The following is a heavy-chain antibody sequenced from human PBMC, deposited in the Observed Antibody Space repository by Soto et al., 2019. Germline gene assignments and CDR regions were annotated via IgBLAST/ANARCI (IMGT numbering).Heavy chain of an antibody. CDR3: AHIVVAGLGYYFDY. Sequence: QITLKESGPTLVKPTQTLTLTCTFSGFSLSSTRMAVGWIRQPPGKALEWLALIYWDDDKRYSPFLKSRLTIXSXPPXNQVVLTMSNMDPVDTARYYCAHIVVAGLGYYFDYWGQGTLVTVSS. CDR2: IYWDDDK. CDR1: GFSLSSTRMA. V-gene: IGHV2-5*02. D-gene: IGHD6-19*01. J-gene: IGHJ4*02.